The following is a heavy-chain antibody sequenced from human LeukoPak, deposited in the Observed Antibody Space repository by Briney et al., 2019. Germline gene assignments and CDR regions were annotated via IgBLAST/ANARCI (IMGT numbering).Heavy chain of an antibody. CDR3: ATSSYSYGYVIGIDY. CDR1: GGTFSSYA. Sequence: GASVKVSCKASGGTFSSYAISWVRQAPGQGLEWMGRIIPILGIANYAQKFQGRVTITADKSTSTAYMELSSLRSEDTAVYYCATSSYSYGYVIGIDYWGQGTLVTVSS. D-gene: IGHD5-18*01. J-gene: IGHJ4*02. V-gene: IGHV1-69*04. CDR2: IIPILGIA.